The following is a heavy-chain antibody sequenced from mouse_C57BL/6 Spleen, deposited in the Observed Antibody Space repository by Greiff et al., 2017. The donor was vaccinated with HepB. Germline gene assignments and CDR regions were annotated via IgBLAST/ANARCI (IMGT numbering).Heavy chain of an antibody. J-gene: IGHJ3*01. V-gene: IGHV5-17*01. D-gene: IGHD2-4*01. CDR1: GFTFSDYG. Sequence: EVKLVESGGGLVKPGGSLKLSCAASGFTFSDYGMHWVRQAPEKGLEWVAYISSGSSTIYYADTVKGRFTISRDNAKNTLFLQMTSLRSEDTAMYYCARPEDDYDWFAYWGQGTLVTVSA. CDR3: ARPEDDYDWFAY. CDR2: ISSGSSTI.